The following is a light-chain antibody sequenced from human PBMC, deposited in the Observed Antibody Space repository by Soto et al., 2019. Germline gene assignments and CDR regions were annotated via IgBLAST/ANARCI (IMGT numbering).Light chain of an antibody. CDR3: QQYGSSPPYT. J-gene: IGKJ2*01. CDR1: QSVSSSF. CDR2: GAS. V-gene: IGKV3-20*01. Sequence: EVVLTQSPGTLSLSPGERATLSCTASQSVSSSFLAWYQQKPGQAPRLLIYGASSRATGIPDRFSGSGSGTDFTLTISRVEPEDFAVYYCQQYGSSPPYTFGQGTKLEIK.